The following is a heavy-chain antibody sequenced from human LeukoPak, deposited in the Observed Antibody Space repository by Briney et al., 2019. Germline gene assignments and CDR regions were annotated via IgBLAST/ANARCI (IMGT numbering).Heavy chain of an antibody. CDR1: GGSISSGGYS. D-gene: IGHD5-12*01. CDR3: ARRMATIARRYYYYGMDV. CDR2: IYHSGST. Sequence: NPSQTLSLTCAVSGGSISSGGYSWSWIRQPPGKGLEWIGYIYHSGSTYYNPSLKSRVTISVDRSKNQFSLKLSSVTAADTAVYYCARRMATIARRYYYYGMDVWGQGTTVTVSS. J-gene: IGHJ6*02. V-gene: IGHV4-30-2*01.